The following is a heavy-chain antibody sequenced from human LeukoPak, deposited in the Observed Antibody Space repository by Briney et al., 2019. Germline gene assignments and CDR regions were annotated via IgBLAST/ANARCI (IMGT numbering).Heavy chain of an antibody. CDR3: ARLTGYSSSWPGYWFDP. CDR2: IYDSGTT. D-gene: IGHD6-13*01. V-gene: IGHV4-59*08. J-gene: IGHJ5*02. Sequence: PSETLSLTCTVSGGSISTYYWSWIRQPPGKGLECIGYIYDSGTTNYNPSLKSQVTISVDTSKNQFSLKLSSVTAAGTAVYYCARLTGYSSSWPGYWFDPWGQGTLVTVSS. CDR1: GGSISTYY.